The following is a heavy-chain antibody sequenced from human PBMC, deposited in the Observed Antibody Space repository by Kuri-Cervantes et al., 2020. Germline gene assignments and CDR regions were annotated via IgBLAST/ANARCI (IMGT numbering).Heavy chain of an antibody. CDR2: IKQDGSEK. D-gene: IGHD3-22*01. V-gene: IGHV3-7*01. Sequence: GGSLRLSCAASGFTFSSYWMSWVRQAPGKGLEWVANIKQDGSEKYYVDSVKGRFTISRDNSKNTLYLQMNSLRAEDTAVYYCARDKGNRYYYDSSGYTYYFDYWGQGTLVTVSS. CDR3: ARDKGNRYYYDSSGYTYYFDY. CDR1: GFTFSSYW. J-gene: IGHJ4*02.